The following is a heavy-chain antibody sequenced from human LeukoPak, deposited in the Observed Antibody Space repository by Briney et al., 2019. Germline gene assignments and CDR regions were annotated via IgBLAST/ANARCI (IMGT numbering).Heavy chain of an antibody. CDR3: ARGQLGYCSGGTCYGPLDAFDI. Sequence: PSETLSLTCTVSGGSISSYYWSWIRHPPGKGLEWIGYIYYSGSTNYNPSLKSRPTISVDTSKNQFSLKLRSVTAADTAVFYCARGQLGYCSGGTCYGPLDAFDIWGPGTMVTVSS. CDR1: GGSISSYY. V-gene: IGHV4-59*12. D-gene: IGHD2-15*01. CDR2: IYYSGST. J-gene: IGHJ3*02.